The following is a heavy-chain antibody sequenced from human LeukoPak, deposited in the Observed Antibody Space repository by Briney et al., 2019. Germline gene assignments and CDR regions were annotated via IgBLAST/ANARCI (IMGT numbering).Heavy chain of an antibody. CDR3: ARVRDYYASSDYSDY. D-gene: IGHD3-22*01. CDR1: GYTFTSYG. CDR2: ISGYNAKT. V-gene: IGHV1-18*01. Sequence: ASVKVSCKASGYTFTSYGISWVRQAPGQGLEWMGWISGYNAKTQYVQKFQGRITMTIDTSTTTAYMELRSLRSDDTAVYYCARVRDYYASSDYSDYWGQGTLVTVSS. J-gene: IGHJ4*02.